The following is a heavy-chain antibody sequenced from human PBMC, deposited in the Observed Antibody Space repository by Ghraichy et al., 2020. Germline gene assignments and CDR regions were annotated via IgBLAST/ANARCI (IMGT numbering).Heavy chain of an antibody. J-gene: IGHJ4*02. D-gene: IGHD1-1*01. CDR1: GFTFSSYA. CDR3: AVNWNDDH. Sequence: GGSLRLSCAASGFTFSSYAMSWVRQAPGKGLEWVSSISYNGGSTYYADSVKGRFTISRDNSKNRLYLQMNSLRAEDTAIYYCAVNWNDDHWGQGALVTVSS. CDR2: ISYNGGST. V-gene: IGHV3-23*01.